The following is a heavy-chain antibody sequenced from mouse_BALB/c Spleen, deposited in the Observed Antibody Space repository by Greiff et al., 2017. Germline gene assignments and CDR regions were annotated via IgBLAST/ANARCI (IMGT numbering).Heavy chain of an antibody. D-gene: IGHD1-1*01. CDR2: SRNKANDYTT. CDR3: ARDARDYGISYRYFDV. CDR1: GFTFSAFY. Sequence: DVKLVESGGGLVQPGGSLRLSCAPSGFTFSAFYMEWVRQPPGKRLEWIAASRNKANDYTTESSASVKGRFIVSRDTSQSILYLQMNALSAEDTAIYYCARDARDYGISYRYFDVWGAGTTVTVSS. J-gene: IGHJ1*01. V-gene: IGHV7-1*02.